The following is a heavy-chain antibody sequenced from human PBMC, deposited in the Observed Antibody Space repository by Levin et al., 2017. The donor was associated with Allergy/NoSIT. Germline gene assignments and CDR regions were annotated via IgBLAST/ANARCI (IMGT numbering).Heavy chain of an antibody. CDR3: ARDLSTITMIERPGGVAFDI. V-gene: IGHV1-69*06. D-gene: IGHD3-22*01. CDR1: GGTFSSYA. J-gene: IGHJ3*02. Sequence: GASVKVSCKASGGTFSSYAISWVRQAPGQGLEWMGGIIPIFGTANYAQKFQGRVTITADKSTSTAYMELSSLRSEDTAVYYCARDLSTITMIERPGGVAFDIWGQGTMVTVSS. CDR2: IIPIFGTA.